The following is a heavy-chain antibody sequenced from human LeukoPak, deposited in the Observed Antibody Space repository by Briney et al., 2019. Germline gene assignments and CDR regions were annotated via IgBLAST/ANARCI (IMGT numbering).Heavy chain of an antibody. D-gene: IGHD3-22*01. J-gene: IGHJ1*01. CDR1: GYTFTSYG. V-gene: IGHV1-18*01. CDR2: ISAYNGNT. Sequence: ASVKVSCKASGYTFTSYGISWVRQAPGQGLEWMGWISAYNGNTNYAQKLQGRVTMTRDTSISTAYMELSSLRSEDTAVYYCARMPYDSSGYYSRSSEYFQHWGQGTLVTVSS. CDR3: ARMPYDSSGYYSRSSEYFQH.